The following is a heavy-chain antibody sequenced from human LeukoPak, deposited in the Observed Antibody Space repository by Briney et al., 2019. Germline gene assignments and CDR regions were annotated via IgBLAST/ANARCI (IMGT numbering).Heavy chain of an antibody. J-gene: IGHJ4*02. V-gene: IGHV3-9*01. CDR2: ISWNSGSI. CDR3: AKGDYGDYGGNFDY. D-gene: IGHD4-17*01. Sequence: GGSLRLSCAASGFTFSSYAMSWVRQAPGKGLEWVSGISWNSGSIGYADSVKGRFTISRDNAKNSLYLQMNSLRAEDTALYYCAKGDYGDYGGNFDYWGQGTLVTVSS. CDR1: GFTFSSYA.